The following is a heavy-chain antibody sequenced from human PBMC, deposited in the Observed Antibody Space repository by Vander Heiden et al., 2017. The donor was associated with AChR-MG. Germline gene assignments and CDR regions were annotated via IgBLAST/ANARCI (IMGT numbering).Heavy chain of an antibody. CDR3: AKDRDSSGWLNWFDP. CDR2: ISYDGSNK. Sequence: QVQLVESGGGVVQPGRSLRLSCAASGFTFHSYGMHWVRQAPGKGLEWVAVISYDGSNKYYADSVKGRFTISRDNSKNTLYLQMNSLRAEDTAVYYCAKDRDSSGWLNWFDPWGQGTLVTVSS. V-gene: IGHV3-30*18. D-gene: IGHD6-19*01. J-gene: IGHJ5*02. CDR1: GFTFHSYG.